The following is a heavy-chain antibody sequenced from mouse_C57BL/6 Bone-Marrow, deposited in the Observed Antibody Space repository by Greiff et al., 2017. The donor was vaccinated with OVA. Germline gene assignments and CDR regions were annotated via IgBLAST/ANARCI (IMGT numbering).Heavy chain of an antibody. D-gene: IGHD1-2*01. CDR1: GYAFTNYL. J-gene: IGHJ4*01. Sequence: QVQLKESGAELVRPGTSVKVSCKASGYAFTNYLIEWVKQRPGQGLEWIGVINPGSGGTNYNEKFKGKATLTADKSSSTAYMQLSSLTSEDSAVYFCARTASGHYAMDYWGQGTSVTVSS. CDR2: INPGSGGT. V-gene: IGHV1-54*01. CDR3: ARTASGHYAMDY.